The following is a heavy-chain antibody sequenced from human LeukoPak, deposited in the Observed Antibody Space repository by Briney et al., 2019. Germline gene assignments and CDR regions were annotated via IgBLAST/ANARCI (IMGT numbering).Heavy chain of an antibody. V-gene: IGHV3-7*01. CDR1: GFTFSSYW. J-gene: IGHJ3*02. D-gene: IGHD2-15*01. Sequence: PGGSLRLSCAASGFTFSSYWMSWVRQAPGKGLEWVANIKQDGSEKYYVDSVKGRFTISRDNAKNSLYLQMNSLRAEDTAVYYCAKDLVAKSDDAFDIWGQGTMVTVSS. CDR2: IKQDGSEK. CDR3: AKDLVAKSDDAFDI.